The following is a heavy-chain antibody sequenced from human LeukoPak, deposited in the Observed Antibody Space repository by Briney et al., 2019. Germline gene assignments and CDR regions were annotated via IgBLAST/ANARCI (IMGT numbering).Heavy chain of an antibody. V-gene: IGHV4-61*05. D-gene: IGHD2-15*01. CDR3: ARHDVGYCSGGSCYSFDY. J-gene: IGHJ4*02. CDR1: GGSISSSSYY. CDR2: IYYSGST. Sequence: SETLSLTCTVSGGSISSSSYYWGWIRQPPGKGLEWIGYIYYSGSTNYNPSLKSRVTISVDTSKNQFSLKLSSVTAADTAVYYCARHDVGYCSGGSCYSFDYWGQGTLVTVSS.